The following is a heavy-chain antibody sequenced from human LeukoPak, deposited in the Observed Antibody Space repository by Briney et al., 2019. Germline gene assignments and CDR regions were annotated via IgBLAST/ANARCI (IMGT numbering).Heavy chain of an antibody. V-gene: IGHV1-2*02. J-gene: IGHJ5*02. Sequence: ASVKVSCKASGYTFTGYYMHWVRQAPGQGLEWMGWINPNSGGTNYAQKFQGRVTMTRDTSISTAYMELSRLRSDDTAVYYCARVASNDSSGYWSWFDPWGQGTLVTVSS. CDR1: GYTFTGYY. CDR3: ARVASNDSSGYWSWFDP. CDR2: INPNSGGT. D-gene: IGHD3-22*01.